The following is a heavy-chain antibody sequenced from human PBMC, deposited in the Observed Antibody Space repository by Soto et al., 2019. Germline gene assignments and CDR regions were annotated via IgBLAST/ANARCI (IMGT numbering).Heavy chain of an antibody. CDR3: ARDLRGNYSIDY. D-gene: IGHD1-26*01. V-gene: IGHV3-48*02. CDR2: ISAGSDAM. Sequence: EVQLVESGGGLVQPGGSLRLSCAASGFTFSSYSMNWVRQAPGKGLEWVSYISAGSDAMYYADSVKGRVTISRDNGKNSLYLQMNSLRDDDTAVYYCARDLRGNYSIDYWGRGTLVTVPS. CDR1: GFTFSSYS. J-gene: IGHJ4*02.